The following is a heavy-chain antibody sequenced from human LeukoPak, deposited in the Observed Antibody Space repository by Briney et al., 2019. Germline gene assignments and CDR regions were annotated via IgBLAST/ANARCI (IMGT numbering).Heavy chain of an antibody. D-gene: IGHD3-9*01. CDR2: IHYSGST. V-gene: IGHV4-39*07. CDR3: ARDLYYDILTGYYYPPMDV. CDR1: GGSISSSAYH. J-gene: IGHJ6*03. Sequence: SETLSLTCTVSGGSISSSAYHWGWIRQPPGKGLEWIGSIHYSGSTYYNPSLKSRVTISVRTSKNQFSLKLSSVTAADTAVYYCARDLYYDILTGYYYPPMDVWGKGTTVTVSS.